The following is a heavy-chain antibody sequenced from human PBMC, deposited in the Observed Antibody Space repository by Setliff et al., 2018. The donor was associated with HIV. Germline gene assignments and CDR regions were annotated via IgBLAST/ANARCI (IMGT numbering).Heavy chain of an antibody. V-gene: IGHV1-2*02. D-gene: IGHD3-10*01. Sequence: ASVKVSCKASGYTLGGNYMHWVRQAPGQGLEWMGWIDPNSGGTNYAQKFEGRVTMTRDTTVNTVYIEVSSLRSDDTAVYYCSRDVGVPGRGNVLEYWGQGIPVTVSS. J-gene: IGHJ4*02. CDR2: IDPNSGGT. CDR1: GYTLGGNY. CDR3: SRDVGVPGRGNVLEY.